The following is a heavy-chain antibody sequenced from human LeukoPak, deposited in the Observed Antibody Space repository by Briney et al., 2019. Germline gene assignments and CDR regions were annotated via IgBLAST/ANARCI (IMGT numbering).Heavy chain of an antibody. D-gene: IGHD6-13*01. CDR3: AKDEDIAAVVSYFGY. CDR1: GFPFSSFA. Sequence: GGSLRLSCSASGFPFSSFAMHWVRQAPGKGLEYVSAISDSGGRTYYADSVKGRFTISRDNSKNTLFLQMNSLRAEDTAVYYCAKDEDIAAVVSYFGYWGQGTLVTVSS. J-gene: IGHJ4*02. V-gene: IGHV3-23*01. CDR2: ISDSGGRT.